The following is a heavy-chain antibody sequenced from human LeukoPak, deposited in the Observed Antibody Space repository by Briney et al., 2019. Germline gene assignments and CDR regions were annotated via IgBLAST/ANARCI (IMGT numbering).Heavy chain of an antibody. D-gene: IGHD4-17*01. CDR2: ISGSGGST. J-gene: IGHJ6*02. CDR1: GFTFSSYA. V-gene: IGHV3-23*01. Sequence: PGGSLRLSCAASGFTFSSYAMSWVRQAPGKGLEWVSAISGSGGSTYYADSVKGRFTIPRDNSKNTLYLQMNSLRAEDTAVYYCAKRVGDYVFHYYYGMDVWGQGTTVTVSS. CDR3: AKRVGDYVFHYYYGMDV.